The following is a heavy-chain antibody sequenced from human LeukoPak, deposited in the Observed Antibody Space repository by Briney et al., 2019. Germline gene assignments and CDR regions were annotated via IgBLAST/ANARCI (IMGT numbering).Heavy chain of an antibody. D-gene: IGHD3-10*01. CDR3: AKDGYYSSGSYGPRPAQTNNWFDP. CDR2: IRYDGSNK. Sequence: PGGSLRLSCAASGFTFSSYGMSWVRQAPGKGLEWVAFIRYDGSNKYYADSVKGRFTISRDNSKNTLYLQMNSLRAEDTAVYYCAKDGYYSSGSYGPRPAQTNNWFDPWGQGTLVTVSS. J-gene: IGHJ5*02. CDR1: GFTFSSYG. V-gene: IGHV3-30*02.